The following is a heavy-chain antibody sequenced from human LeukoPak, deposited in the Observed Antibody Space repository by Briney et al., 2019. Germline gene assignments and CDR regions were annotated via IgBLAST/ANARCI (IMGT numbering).Heavy chain of an antibody. J-gene: IGHJ4*02. Sequence: PSETLSLTCAVSGGSISSSNWWSWVRQPPGKGLEWIGEINHSGSTNYNPSLKSRVTISVDTSKNQFSLKLSSVTAADTAVYYCARVELGRYFDYWGQGTLVTVSS. CDR3: ARVELGRYFDY. CDR2: INHSGST. CDR1: GGSISSSNW. V-gene: IGHV4-4*02. D-gene: IGHD5-24*01.